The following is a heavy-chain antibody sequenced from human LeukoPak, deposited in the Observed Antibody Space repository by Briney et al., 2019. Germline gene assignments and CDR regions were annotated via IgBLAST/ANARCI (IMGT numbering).Heavy chain of an antibody. CDR3: ARGESGSYDGYYYYMDV. CDR2: IYYSGST. J-gene: IGHJ6*03. D-gene: IGHD1-26*01. Sequence: SETLSLTCTVSGGSISSYYWSWLRQPPGKGLEWIGYIYYSGSTNYNPSLKSRVTISVDTSKNQFSLKLSSVTAADTAVYYCARGESGSYDGYYYYMDVWGKGTTVTVSS. V-gene: IGHV4-59*01. CDR1: GGSISSYY.